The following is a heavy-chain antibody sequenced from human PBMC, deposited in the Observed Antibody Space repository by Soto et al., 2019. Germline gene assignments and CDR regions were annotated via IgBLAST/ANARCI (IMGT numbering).Heavy chain of an antibody. Sequence: HGGSLRLCCAASGFTFSSYWMSWVRQAPGKGLEWVANIKQDGSEKYYVDSVKGRFTISRDNAKNSLHLQMNSLRAEDTAVYYCAREKVYNWFDPWGQGTLVTVSS. J-gene: IGHJ5*02. CDR3: AREKVYNWFDP. CDR1: GFTFSSYW. CDR2: IKQDGSEK. V-gene: IGHV3-7*05. D-gene: IGHD2-8*01.